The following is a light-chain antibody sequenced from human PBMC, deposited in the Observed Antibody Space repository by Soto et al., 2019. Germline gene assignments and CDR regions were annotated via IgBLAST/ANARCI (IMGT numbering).Light chain of an antibody. CDR3: QHYLNYPIT. CDR1: QDIGSV. Sequence: RMTQAPSSLSAYIGDTVTITGRASQDIGSVLAWYQQKPGTAPKVLISGASDLHGGVPSRFSGSGSRTDFTLTITHLQSEDFATYYCQHYLNYPITCGHGTRREIK. V-gene: IGKV1-8*01. J-gene: IGKJ5*01. CDR2: GAS.